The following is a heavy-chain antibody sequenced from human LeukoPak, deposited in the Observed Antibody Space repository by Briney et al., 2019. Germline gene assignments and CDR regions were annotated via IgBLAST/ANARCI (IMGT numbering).Heavy chain of an antibody. CDR2: IWYDGSNK. D-gene: IGHD4-23*01. Sequence: GGSLRLSCAASGFTFSSYGMHWVRQAPGKGLEWVEVIWYDGSNKYYADSVKGRFTISRDNSKNTLYLQMNSLRAEDTAVYYCARRMTTVVTDAFDIWGQGTMVTVSS. V-gene: IGHV3-33*01. CDR3: ARRMTTVVTDAFDI. CDR1: GFTFSSYG. J-gene: IGHJ3*02.